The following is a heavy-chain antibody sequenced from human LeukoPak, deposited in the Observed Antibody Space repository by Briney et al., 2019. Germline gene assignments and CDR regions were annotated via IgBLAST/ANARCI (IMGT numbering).Heavy chain of an antibody. CDR3: ARVGSLNFDY. CDR2: INHSGST. J-gene: IGHJ4*02. V-gene: IGHV4-34*01. D-gene: IGHD3-10*01. CDR1: GGSFSGYY. Sequence: SETLSLTCAVYGGSFSGYYWSWIRQPPGKGLEWIGEINHSGSTNYSPSLKSRVTISVDTSKNQFSLKLSSVTAADTAVYYCARVGSLNFDYWGQGTLVTVSS.